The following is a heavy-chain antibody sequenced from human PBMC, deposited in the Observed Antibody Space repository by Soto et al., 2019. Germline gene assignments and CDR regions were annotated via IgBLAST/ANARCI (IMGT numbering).Heavy chain of an antibody. Sequence: QVQLVQSGAEVKKPGASVKVSCKASGYTFTSYGISWVRQAPGQGLEWMGWISAYNGNTNYAQELQGRVTMTTDTSTSTAYMELRSLRSDDTAVYYCARHGGDILTGYYHPPLFDYWGQGTLVTVSS. CDR3: ARHGGDILTGYYHPPLFDY. J-gene: IGHJ4*02. V-gene: IGHV1-18*01. CDR1: GYTFTSYG. D-gene: IGHD3-9*01. CDR2: ISAYNGNT.